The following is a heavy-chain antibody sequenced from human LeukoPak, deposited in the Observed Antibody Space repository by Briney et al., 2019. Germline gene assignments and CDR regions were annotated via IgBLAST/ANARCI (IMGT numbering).Heavy chain of an antibody. V-gene: IGHV1-2*02. CDR1: GYTFTGYY. Sequence: GASVKVSCKASGYTFTGYYMHWVRQAPGQGLEWMGWINPNSGGTNYAQKFQGRVTMTRDTSISTAYMELSRLRSDDTAVYYCARAEAYYDILTGYYYYYMDVWGKGTTVTVSS. CDR3: ARAEAYYDILTGYYYYYMDV. D-gene: IGHD3-9*01. CDR2: INPNSGGT. J-gene: IGHJ6*03.